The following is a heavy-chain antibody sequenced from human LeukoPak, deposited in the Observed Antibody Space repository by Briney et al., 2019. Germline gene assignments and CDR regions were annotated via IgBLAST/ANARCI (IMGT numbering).Heavy chain of an antibody. CDR3: ARDRDVAVALIFNDAFDI. D-gene: IGHD6-19*01. J-gene: IGHJ3*02. V-gene: IGHV1-18*01. CDR2: ISAYNGNT. CDR1: GYTFTSYD. Sequence: ASVKVSCKASGYTFTSYDINWVRQAPGQGLEWMGWISAYNGNTNYAQKLQGRVTMTTDTSTSTAYMELRSLRSDDTAVYYCARDRDVAVALIFNDAFDIWGQGTMVTVSS.